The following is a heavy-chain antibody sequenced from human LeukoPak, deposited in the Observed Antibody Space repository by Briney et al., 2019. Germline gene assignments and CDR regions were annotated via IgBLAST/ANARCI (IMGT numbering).Heavy chain of an antibody. J-gene: IGHJ3*02. CDR1: GYTFTGYY. D-gene: IGHD1/OR15-1a*01. Sequence: ASVKVSFKASGYTFTGYYMHWARQAPGQGLEWMGWINPNSGGTNYAQKFQGRVTMTRDTSISTAYMELSRLRSDDTAVYYCARDEQQLADDAFDIWGQGTMVTVSS. CDR3: ARDEQQLADDAFDI. V-gene: IGHV1-2*02. CDR2: INPNSGGT.